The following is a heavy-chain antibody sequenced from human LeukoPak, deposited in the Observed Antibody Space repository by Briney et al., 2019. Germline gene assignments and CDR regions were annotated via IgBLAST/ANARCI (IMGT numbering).Heavy chain of an antibody. D-gene: IGHD6-19*01. V-gene: IGHV3-49*03. J-gene: IGHJ4*02. CDR2: IRSKAYGGTT. CDR3: TRDGLGSGWYVPGADS. Sequence: GGSLRLSCAASGFSFSSYSMSWFRQAPGKGLEWVGFIRSKAYGGTTEYAASVKGRFTISRDVSKSIAYLQMNSLKIEDTAVYYCTRDGLGSGWYVPGADSWGQGTLVTVSS. CDR1: GFSFSSYS.